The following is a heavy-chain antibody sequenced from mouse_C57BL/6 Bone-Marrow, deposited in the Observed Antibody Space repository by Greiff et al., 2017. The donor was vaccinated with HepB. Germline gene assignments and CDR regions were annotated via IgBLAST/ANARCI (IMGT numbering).Heavy chain of an antibody. D-gene: IGHD2-1*01. V-gene: IGHV1-76*01. CDR3: ARRRWGNPYAMDY. CDR2: IYPGSGNT. CDR1: GYTFTDYY. Sequence: QVQLQQSGAELVRPGASVKLSCKASGYTFTDYYINWVKQRPGQGLEWIARIYPGSGNTYYNEKFKGKATLTAEKSSSTAYMQLSSLTSEDSAVYFCARRRWGNPYAMDYWGQGTSVTVSS. J-gene: IGHJ4*01.